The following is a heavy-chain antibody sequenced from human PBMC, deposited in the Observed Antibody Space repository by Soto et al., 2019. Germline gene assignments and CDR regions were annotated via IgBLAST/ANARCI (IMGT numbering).Heavy chain of an antibody. D-gene: IGHD4-17*01. V-gene: IGHV4-59*12. Sequence: TSETLSLTCTVSGGSISSYYWSWIRQPPGKGLEWIGYIYYSGSTNYNPSLKSRVTISVDTSKNQFSLKLSSVTAADTAVYYCARDYGGNSAWFDPWGQGTLVTVSS. CDR2: IYYSGST. CDR3: ARDYGGNSAWFDP. J-gene: IGHJ5*02. CDR1: GGSISSYY.